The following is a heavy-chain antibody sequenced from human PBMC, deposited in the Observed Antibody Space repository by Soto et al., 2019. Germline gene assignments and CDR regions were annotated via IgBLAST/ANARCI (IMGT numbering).Heavy chain of an antibody. V-gene: IGHV1-18*01. Sequence: QVQLVQSGAEVKKPGASVKVSCKASGYTFSSYGINWVRQAPGQGLEWLGWISAYDGYTNYAQILQGRVSMTTDTSTKTAYMELRSLRSDDTGVYYCARGGYYDSSGSRNYHYYGMSVWGQGTSVTVSS. D-gene: IGHD6-19*01. J-gene: IGHJ6*02. CDR3: ARGGYYDSSGSRNYHYYGMSV. CDR2: ISAYDGYT. CDR1: GYTFSSYG.